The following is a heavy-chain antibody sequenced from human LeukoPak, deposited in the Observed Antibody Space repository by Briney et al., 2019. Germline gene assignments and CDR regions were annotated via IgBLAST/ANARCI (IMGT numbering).Heavy chain of an antibody. D-gene: IGHD3-10*01. Sequence: GGSLRLSCAASGFSFSSYAMSWVRQAPGKGLEWVSIIFGSATGSHYADSVKGRFTISRDNSRNTLYLQMNSLTAEDTAVYYCAKDLISPRSVGSSEKVDYWGQGTQVIVSS. CDR3: AKDLISPRSVGSSEKVDY. CDR2: IFGSATGS. CDR1: GFSFSSYA. V-gene: IGHV3-23*01. J-gene: IGHJ4*02.